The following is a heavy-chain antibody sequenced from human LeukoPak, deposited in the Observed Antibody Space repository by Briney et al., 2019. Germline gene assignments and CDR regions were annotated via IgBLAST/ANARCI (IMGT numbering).Heavy chain of an antibody. CDR3: ASRMVRGVKWDYYMDV. J-gene: IGHJ6*03. Sequence: PSETLSLTCTVSGGSISSYYWGWIRQPPGKGLEWIGSIYYSGSTYYNPSLKSRVTISVDTSKNQFSLKLSSVTAADTAVYYCASRMVRGVKWDYYMDVWGKGTTVTVSS. D-gene: IGHD3-10*01. CDR1: GGSISSYY. CDR2: IYYSGST. V-gene: IGHV4-39*07.